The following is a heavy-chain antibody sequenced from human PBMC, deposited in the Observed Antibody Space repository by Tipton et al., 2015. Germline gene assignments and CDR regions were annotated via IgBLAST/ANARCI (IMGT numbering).Heavy chain of an antibody. CDR1: GGSVSSANYY. CDR2: ISYSGST. J-gene: IGHJ6*02. CDR3: ARDLEHGMDV. V-gene: IGHV4-61*03. Sequence: TLSLTCSVSGGSVSSANYYWSWIRQPPGKGLEWMGYISYSGSTHYNPSLKSRVSISLDTSKNHFSLSLTSVTAADTAIYYCARDLEHGMDVWGQGTLVTVSS. D-gene: IGHD5-24*01.